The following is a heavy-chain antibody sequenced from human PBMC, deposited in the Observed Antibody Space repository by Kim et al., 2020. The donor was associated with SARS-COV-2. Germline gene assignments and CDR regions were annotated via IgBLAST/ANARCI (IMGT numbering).Heavy chain of an antibody. Sequence: STYYADSVKRRFTISRDNSKNTLYLQMNSLRAEDTAVYYCAKRDMTAYTRWGQGTLVTVSS. CDR2: ST. D-gene: IGHD2-21*02. J-gene: IGHJ4*02. CDR3: AKRDMTAYTR. V-gene: IGHV3-23*01.